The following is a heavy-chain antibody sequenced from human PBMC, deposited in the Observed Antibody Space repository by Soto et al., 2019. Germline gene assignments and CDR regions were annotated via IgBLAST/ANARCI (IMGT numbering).Heavy chain of an antibody. CDR3: ARGTGGFPTAYYYYGMDV. Sequence: PSETLSLTCAVYGGSFSGYYWSWIRQPPGKGLEWIGEINHSGSTNYNPSLKSRVTISVDTSKNQFPLKLSSVTAADTAVYYCARGTGGFPTAYYYYGMDVWGQGTTVTVS. J-gene: IGHJ6*01. CDR2: INHSGST. CDR1: GGSFSGYY. D-gene: IGHD3-16*01. V-gene: IGHV4-34*01.